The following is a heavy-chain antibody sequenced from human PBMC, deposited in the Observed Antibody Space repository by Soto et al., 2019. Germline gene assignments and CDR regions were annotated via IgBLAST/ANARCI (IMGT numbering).Heavy chain of an antibody. D-gene: IGHD5-18*01. V-gene: IGHV1-2*06. CDR3: ARDGNFAFLGYSFAFDF. CDR1: GYRFTAYY. Sequence: QVQQVQSGAEVKKPGASVRVSCEASGYRFTAYYIHWVRQAPGQGLEWMGRMNLDTGGTTYAQKFQGRVTMTRDTSISTAYTEVSSLKSDDTAMYYCARDGNFAFLGYSFAFDFWGQGTLVTVSS. J-gene: IGHJ4*02. CDR2: MNLDTGGT.